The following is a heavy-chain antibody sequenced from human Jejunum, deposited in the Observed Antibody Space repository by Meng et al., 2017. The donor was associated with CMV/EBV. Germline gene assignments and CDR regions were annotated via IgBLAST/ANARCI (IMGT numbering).Heavy chain of an antibody. J-gene: IGHJ4*02. CDR2: ISSSSSFI. CDR1: GFTFSDYS. D-gene: IGHD2-2*01. Sequence: SGFTFSDYSMNWVRQAPGKGLEWVSSISSSSSFIYYADSVKGRFTISRDNAKNSLYLQMNSLRAEDTAVYYCAKLTSCCYTGYFDYWGQGMLVTVSS. V-gene: IGHV3-21*01. CDR3: AKLTSCCYTGYFDY.